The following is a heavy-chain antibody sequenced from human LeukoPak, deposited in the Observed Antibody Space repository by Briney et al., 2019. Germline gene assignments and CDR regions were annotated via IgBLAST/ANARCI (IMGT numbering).Heavy chain of an antibody. D-gene: IGHD3-16*01. Sequence: PSETLSLTCTVAGGSISSYYWSWIRQPAGKGLEWIGRIYTSGSTNYNPSLKSRATMSVDTSKNQFSLKLSSVTAADTAVYYCATDLSVAFGGVIVPYYFDYWGQGTLVTVSS. V-gene: IGHV4-4*07. J-gene: IGHJ4*02. CDR3: ATDLSVAFGGVIVPYYFDY. CDR2: IYTSGST. CDR1: GGSISSYY.